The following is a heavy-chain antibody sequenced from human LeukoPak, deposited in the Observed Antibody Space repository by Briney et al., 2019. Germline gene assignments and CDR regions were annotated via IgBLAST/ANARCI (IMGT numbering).Heavy chain of an antibody. D-gene: IGHD3-22*01. CDR3: ARGLGTYDSSELTWPMISF. CDR2: MNPNSSDT. Sequence: ASVKVSCKASGYTFTNYEINWVRQATGQGLEWMGWMNPNSSDTAYAQKFQGRITMTRSTSISTAYMELSSLRSEDTAVYFCARGLGTYDSSELTWPMISFWGQGTLVTVSS. V-gene: IGHV1-8*01. J-gene: IGHJ4*02. CDR1: GYTFTNYE.